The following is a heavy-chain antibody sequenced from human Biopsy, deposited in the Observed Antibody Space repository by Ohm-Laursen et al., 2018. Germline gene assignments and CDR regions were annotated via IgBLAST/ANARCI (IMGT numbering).Heavy chain of an antibody. CDR1: GYTFTAYG. Sequence: SVKVSCKTSGYTFTAYGISWVRQAPGQGLEWMGWISTYNDDTNIAQKFQGRVSMNTDTSTRTAYMELRSLRSGDTAIYFCARDPGYDFWSGSDPFDTWGQGTLVTVS. CDR2: ISTYNDDT. V-gene: IGHV1-18*04. J-gene: IGHJ3*02. D-gene: IGHD3-3*01. CDR3: ARDPGYDFWSGSDPFDT.